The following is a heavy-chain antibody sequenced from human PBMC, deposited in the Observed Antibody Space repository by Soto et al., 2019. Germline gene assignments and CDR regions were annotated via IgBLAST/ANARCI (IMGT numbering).Heavy chain of an antibody. V-gene: IGHV1-18*01. Sequence: ASVKVSCKASGYSFTSYGIAWVRQAPGQGLEWMGWISPSNGNTNYAQKLQSRVTMTTDTSTSTAYMELRSLRSDDTAVYYCARVIVGGTNWFDPWGQGTLVTVSS. CDR3: ARVIVGGTNWFDP. CDR2: ISPSNGNT. CDR1: GYSFTSYG. J-gene: IGHJ5*02. D-gene: IGHD1-26*01.